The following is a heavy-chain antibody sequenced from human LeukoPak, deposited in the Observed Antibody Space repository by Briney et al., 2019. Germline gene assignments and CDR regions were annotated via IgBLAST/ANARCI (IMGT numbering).Heavy chain of an antibody. V-gene: IGHV3-23*01. CDR2: ISGSRGST. Sequence: GGSLRLSCAASGFTFSSYAMSWVRQAPGKGLEWVSAISGSRGSTYYADSVKGRFTISRDNSKNTLYLQMNSLRAEDTAVYYCAKVGDGYNLRTKIFDYWGQGTLVTASS. J-gene: IGHJ4*02. D-gene: IGHD5-24*01. CDR1: GFTFSSYA. CDR3: AKVGDGYNLRTKIFDY.